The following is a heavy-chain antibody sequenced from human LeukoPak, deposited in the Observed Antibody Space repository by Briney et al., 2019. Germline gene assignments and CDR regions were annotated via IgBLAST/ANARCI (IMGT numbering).Heavy chain of an antibody. D-gene: IGHD5-18*01. CDR1: GGSISSYY. J-gene: IGHJ4*02. V-gene: IGHV4-59*01. CDR3: ARGGYSYGSLVVFDH. CDR2: IYYSGST. Sequence: PSETLSLTCTVSGGSISSYYWSRIRQPPGKGLEWIGYIYYSGSTTYNPSLTSRVTISVDTSKNQFSLRLSSVTAADTAVYYCARGGYSYGSLVVFDHWGQGTLVTVSS.